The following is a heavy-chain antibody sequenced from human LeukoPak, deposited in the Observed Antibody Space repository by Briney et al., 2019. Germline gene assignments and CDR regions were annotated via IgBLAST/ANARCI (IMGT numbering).Heavy chain of an antibody. CDR1: GYTLTELS. D-gene: IGHD2-2*01. V-gene: IGHV1-24*01. CDR3: ATSRGYCSSTSCSGVFDY. Sequence: ASVKVSCKVSGYTLTELSMHWVRQAPGKGLEWMGGFDPEDGETIYAQKFQGRVTMTEGTSTDTAYMELSSLRSEDTAVYYCATSRGYCSSTSCSGVFDYWGQGTLVTVSS. CDR2: FDPEDGET. J-gene: IGHJ4*02.